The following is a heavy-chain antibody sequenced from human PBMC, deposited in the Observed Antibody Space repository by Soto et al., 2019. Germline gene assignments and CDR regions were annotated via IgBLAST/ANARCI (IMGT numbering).Heavy chain of an antibody. Sequence: SVKVSCKASGGTFSSYTISWVRQAPGQGLEWMGGIIPIFGTANYAQKFQGRVTITADESTSTAYMELSSLRSEDTAVYYCARGSNYHGSGRDRYHYVMDVWGQGTTVNVSS. D-gene: IGHD3-10*01. CDR3: ARGSNYHGSGRDRYHYVMDV. CDR2: IIPIFGTA. J-gene: IGHJ6*01. V-gene: IGHV1-69*13. CDR1: GGTFSSYT.